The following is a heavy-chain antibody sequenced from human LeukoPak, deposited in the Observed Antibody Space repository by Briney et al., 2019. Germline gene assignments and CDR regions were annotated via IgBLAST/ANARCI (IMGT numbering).Heavy chain of an antibody. V-gene: IGHV4-61*02. CDR3: TTGGGYDAFDI. Sequence: SQTLSLTCSVSGGSFSSSSYYWSWHRQPAGKGVEWVGRINNSGSTKYNPSLKSRVTITADKTKNQFFLNLSSVTAAYTAVYYCTTGGGYDAFDIWGQGTMVTVSS. CDR2: INNSGST. J-gene: IGHJ3*02. D-gene: IGHD3-16*01. CDR1: GGSFSSSSYY.